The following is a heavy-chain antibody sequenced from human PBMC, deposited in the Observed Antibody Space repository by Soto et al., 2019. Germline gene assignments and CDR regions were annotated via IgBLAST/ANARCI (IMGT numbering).Heavy chain of an antibody. Sequence: PGGSLRLSCAASGFTFSSYGMHWVRQAPGKGLEWVAVIWYDGSNKYYADSVKGRFTISRDNSKNTLHLQMNSLRAEDTAVYYCARGYHSSGWSEQNDYWGQGTLVTVSS. D-gene: IGHD6-19*01. J-gene: IGHJ4*02. CDR2: IWYDGSNK. CDR1: GFTFSSYG. V-gene: IGHV3-33*01. CDR3: ARGYHSSGWSEQNDY.